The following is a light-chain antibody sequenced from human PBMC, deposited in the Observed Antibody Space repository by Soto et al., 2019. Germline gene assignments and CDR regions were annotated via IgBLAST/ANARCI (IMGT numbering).Light chain of an antibody. CDR1: QSISSW. V-gene: IGKV1-5*03. CDR3: QQYSTYSRT. Sequence: DIQMTQSPSTLSASVGDRVTITCRASQSISSWLAWYQQKPGKAPKLLIYMASSLESGVPSRFSGSGSGTEFTLTITSLQRDDFATYYCQQYSTYSRTFGQGTKVEI. CDR2: MAS. J-gene: IGKJ1*01.